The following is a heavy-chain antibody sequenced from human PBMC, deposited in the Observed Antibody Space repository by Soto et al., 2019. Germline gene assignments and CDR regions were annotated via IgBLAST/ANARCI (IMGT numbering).Heavy chain of an antibody. CDR2: INPSGGST. CDR1: GYTFTSYY. Sequence: ASVKVSCKASGYTFTSYYMHWVRQAPGQGLERMGIINPSGGSTSYAQKFQGRVTMTRDTSTSTVYMELSSLRSEDTAVYYCASNGYSSTWHSWFDPWGQGTLVTVSS. D-gene: IGHD6-13*01. CDR3: ASNGYSSTWHSWFDP. J-gene: IGHJ5*02. V-gene: IGHV1-46*03.